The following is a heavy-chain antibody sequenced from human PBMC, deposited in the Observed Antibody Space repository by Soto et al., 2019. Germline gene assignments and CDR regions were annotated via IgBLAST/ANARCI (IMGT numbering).Heavy chain of an antibody. J-gene: IGHJ4*02. Sequence: ASVKVSCKASGYTFTSYGISWVRQAPGQGLEWMGWISAYNGNTNYAQKLQGRVTMTTDTSTSTAYMELRSLRSDDTAVYYCARVASYYDFWSGVIPFDYWGQGTLVTVSS. CDR3: ARVASYYDFWSGVIPFDY. CDR1: GYTFTSYG. V-gene: IGHV1-18*01. CDR2: ISAYNGNT. D-gene: IGHD3-3*01.